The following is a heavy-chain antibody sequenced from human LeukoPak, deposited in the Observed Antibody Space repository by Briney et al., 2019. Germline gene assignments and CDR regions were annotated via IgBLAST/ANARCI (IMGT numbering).Heavy chain of an antibody. Sequence: SETLSLTCAVYGGSFSGYYWSWIRQPPGKGLEWSGEINHSGSTNYNPSLKSRVTISVDTSKNQFSLKLSSVTAADTAVYYCARASVGWWHDRPYYMDVWGKGITVTVSS. CDR1: GGSFSGYY. D-gene: IGHD2-8*02. CDR2: INHSGST. V-gene: IGHV4-34*01. J-gene: IGHJ6*03. CDR3: ARASVGWWHDRPYYMDV.